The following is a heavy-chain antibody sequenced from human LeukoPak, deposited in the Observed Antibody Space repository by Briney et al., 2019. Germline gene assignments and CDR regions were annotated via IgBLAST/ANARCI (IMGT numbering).Heavy chain of an antibody. Sequence: GGSLRLSCAASGFTFDDYAMHWVRQAPGKGLEWVSGISWNSGSIGYADSVKGRFTISRDNAKNSLYLQMNSLRAEDTALYYCARGYCSSTSCYAYYYYMDVWGKGTTVTVSS. V-gene: IGHV3-9*01. CDR2: ISWNSGSI. J-gene: IGHJ6*03. CDR3: ARGYCSSTSCYAYYYYMDV. CDR1: GFTFDDYA. D-gene: IGHD2-2*01.